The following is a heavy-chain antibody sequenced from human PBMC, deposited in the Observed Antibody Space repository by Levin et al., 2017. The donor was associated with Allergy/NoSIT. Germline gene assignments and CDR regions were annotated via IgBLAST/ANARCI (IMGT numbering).Heavy chain of an antibody. CDR1: GYSFASYW. J-gene: IGHJ5*02. V-gene: IGHV5-51*01. CDR3: VRGGNRANYDWFDT. CDR2: IFPRDSDT. Sequence: LGESLKISCKASGYSFASYWLGWVRQTPGKGLQYMGVIFPRDSDTRYSQSLQGHVTISADESINTAYLQWSSLKASDTGIYFCVRGGNRANYDWFDTWGQGTQVTVSS. D-gene: IGHD4-23*01.